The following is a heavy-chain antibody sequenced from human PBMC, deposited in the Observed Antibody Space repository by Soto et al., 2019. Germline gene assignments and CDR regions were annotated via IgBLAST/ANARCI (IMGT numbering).Heavy chain of an antibody. CDR2: IWYDGSNK. V-gene: IGHV3-33*01. CDR3: ARDKVGATKNYFDY. D-gene: IGHD1-26*01. J-gene: IGHJ4*02. Sequence: ESGGGVVQPGRSLRLSCAASGFTFSSYGMHWVRQAPGKGLEWVAVIWYDGSNKYYADSVKGRFTISRDNSKNTLYLQMNSLRAEDTAVYYCARDKVGATKNYFDYWGQGTLVTVSS. CDR1: GFTFSSYG.